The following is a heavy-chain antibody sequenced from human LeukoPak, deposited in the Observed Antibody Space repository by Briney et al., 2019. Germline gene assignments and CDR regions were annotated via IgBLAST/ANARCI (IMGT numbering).Heavy chain of an antibody. CDR1: GFTFSGSA. CDR2: IRSTANGYAT. J-gene: IGHJ4*02. D-gene: IGHD3-10*01. V-gene: IGHV3-73*01. CDR3: KGNSYGSGSYADFDY. Sequence: GGSLRLSCAASGFTFSGSALHWVRQASGKGLEWVGRIRSTANGYATAYAASGKGTITMSRDESTNSAYLQMDSAEDKDVCVCYCKGNSYGSGSYADFDYWGQGTLVTVSS.